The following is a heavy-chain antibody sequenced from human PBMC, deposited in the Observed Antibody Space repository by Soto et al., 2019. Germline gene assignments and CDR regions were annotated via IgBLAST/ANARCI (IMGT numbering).Heavy chain of an antibody. V-gene: IGHV4-61*01. CDR1: AASVSGDSYF. CDR3: AREGRMGTFDY. Sequence: VQLQESGPGLVRPSETLSLTCTVSAASVSGDSYFWSWVRQPPGKGLEWIGYFYYSGSTKYNPSLKSRVTILEDTSKNQFSLKLNSVTAADTAVYYCAREGRMGTFDYWGQGALVTVSS. D-gene: IGHD1-1*01. CDR2: FYYSGST. J-gene: IGHJ4*02.